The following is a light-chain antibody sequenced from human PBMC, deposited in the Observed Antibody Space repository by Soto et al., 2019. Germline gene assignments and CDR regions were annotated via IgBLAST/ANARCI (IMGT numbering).Light chain of an antibody. J-gene: IGKJ4*02. CDR2: DAS. Sequence: DTVLTLSPATLSVSPGESATLSCRARQSMSSNLAWFQQKPGQAPRLLIYDASTMATGFPARFSGSGSGTEFTLTISSLQSEDFAVYYCQQYNNWPLTFGGGTKVDIK. CDR1: QSMSSN. CDR3: QQYNNWPLT. V-gene: IGKV3-15*01.